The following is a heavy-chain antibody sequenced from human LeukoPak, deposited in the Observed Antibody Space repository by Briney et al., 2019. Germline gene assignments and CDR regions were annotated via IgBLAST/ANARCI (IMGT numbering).Heavy chain of an antibody. CDR2: IYSAGNT. J-gene: IGHJ6*02. V-gene: IGHV3-53*01. Sequence: GGSLRLSCAASGFTVSSIYMTWVRQAAGKGLDWVSLIYSAGNTYYADSVRGRFTISRDNSQNTLYLQLNSLRGGDTAVYYCARAYGDSNYHYYGMDVWGQGTTVTVSS. CDR1: GFTVSSIY. CDR3: ARAYGDSNYHYYGMDV. D-gene: IGHD4-17*01.